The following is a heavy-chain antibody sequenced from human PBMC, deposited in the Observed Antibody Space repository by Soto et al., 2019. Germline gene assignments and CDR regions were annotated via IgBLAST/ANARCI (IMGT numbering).Heavy chain of an antibody. J-gene: IGHJ4*02. V-gene: IGHV3-21*01. CDR1: GFTFSSYS. Sequence: EVQLVESGGGLVKPGGSLRLSCAASGFTFSSYSMNWVRQAPGKGLEWVSSISSSSSYIYYADSVKGRFTISRDNAKNSLYLQMNSLRAEDTAVYYCARDYQIRGYSGPKVYWGQGTLVTVS. CDR3: ARDYQIRGYSGPKVY. CDR2: ISSSSSYI. D-gene: IGHD5-12*01.